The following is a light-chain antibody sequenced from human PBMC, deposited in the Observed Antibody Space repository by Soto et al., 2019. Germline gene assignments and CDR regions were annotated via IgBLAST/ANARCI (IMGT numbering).Light chain of an antibody. CDR2: LGS. CDR1: QSLLHRSGYHY. J-gene: IGKJ1*01. V-gene: IGKV2-28*01. Sequence: DIVLTQSPLSLPVTPGEPSSISCRSSQSLLHRSGYHYLDWYLQKPGQSPQLLIYLGSNRATGVPDRFSGSGSGTDFTLKISRVAAEDVGVYYCFHALQPPPAFGQGTKVEIK. CDR3: FHALQPPPA.